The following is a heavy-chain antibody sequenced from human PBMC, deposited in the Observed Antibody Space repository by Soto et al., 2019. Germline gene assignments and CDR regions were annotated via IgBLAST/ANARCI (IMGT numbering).Heavy chain of an antibody. Sequence: LPETLSLTCTVSGGSISSFFWRWIRQPPGKGLEWIGYIYYTGTTNYNPSLKSRVTISVDTSKNQFSLKLGSVTAADTAVYYCARADYGGSYDYWGQGSLVTVSS. CDR1: GGSISSFF. CDR3: ARADYGGSYDY. J-gene: IGHJ4*02. D-gene: IGHD4-17*01. V-gene: IGHV4-59*12. CDR2: IYYTGTT.